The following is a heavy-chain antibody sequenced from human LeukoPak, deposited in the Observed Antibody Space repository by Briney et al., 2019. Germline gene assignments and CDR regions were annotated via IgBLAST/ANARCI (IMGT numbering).Heavy chain of an antibody. D-gene: IGHD5-18*01. Sequence: GGSLRLSCAASGFTFSSYGMHWVRQAPGKGLEWVAVIWYDGSNKYYADSVKGRFTISRDNSKNTLYLQMNSLRAEDTAVYYCARARRRGYSYGYSGYWGQGTLVTVSS. J-gene: IGHJ4*02. CDR3: ARARRRGYSYGYSGY. V-gene: IGHV3-33*01. CDR2: IWYDGSNK. CDR1: GFTFSSYG.